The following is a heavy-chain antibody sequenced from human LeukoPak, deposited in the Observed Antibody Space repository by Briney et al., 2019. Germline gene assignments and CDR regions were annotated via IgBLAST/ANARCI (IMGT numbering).Heavy chain of an antibody. V-gene: IGHV3-23*01. Sequence: SGSGGSTYYADSVRGRFTISRDNSKNTLYLQMNSLRAEDTAVYYCAGFSDYYYYYHMDVWGKGTTVTVSS. J-gene: IGHJ6*03. CDR2: SGSGGST. CDR3: AGFSDYYYYYHMDV.